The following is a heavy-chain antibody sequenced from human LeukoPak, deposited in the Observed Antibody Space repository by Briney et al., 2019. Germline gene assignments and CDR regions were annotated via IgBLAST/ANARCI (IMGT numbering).Heavy chain of an antibody. CDR3: AKSMGRSGWYGGY. V-gene: IGHV3-23*01. CDR2: LSPSGGIT. Sequence: GGSLRLSCAASGFTFSTYAMSWVRQAPGKGLEWVSALSPSGGITYYEDSVKGRFTISRDNSKNTVYLQMNSLRAEDTAIYYCAKSMGRSGWYGGYWGQGILVTVSS. CDR1: GFTFSTYA. J-gene: IGHJ4*02. D-gene: IGHD6-13*01.